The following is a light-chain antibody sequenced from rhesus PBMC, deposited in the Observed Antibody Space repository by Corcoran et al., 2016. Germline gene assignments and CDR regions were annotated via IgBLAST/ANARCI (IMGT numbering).Light chain of an antibody. V-gene: IGKV1-25*01. CDR1: QGISSY. CDR3: QQHNSYPPT. CDR2: AAS. J-gene: IGKJ1*01. Sequence: DIQMTQSPSSLSASVGDRVTITCRASQGISSYLAWSQQKPGKAPKLLLSAASPLHSGAPSRFSGSGSGTDFTLPISSLQPEDFATYYCQQHNSYPPTFGQGTKVEIK.